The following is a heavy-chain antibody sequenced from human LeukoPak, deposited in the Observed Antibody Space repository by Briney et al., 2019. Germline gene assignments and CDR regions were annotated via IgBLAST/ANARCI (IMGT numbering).Heavy chain of an antibody. CDR3: ARDGNYYDSSGYYAH. CDR1: GGTFSSYA. CDR2: IIPIFGTA. V-gene: IGHV1-69*05. J-gene: IGHJ4*02. Sequence: SVKVSCKASGGTFSSYAISWVRQAPGQGLEWMGGIIPIFGTANYAQKFQGRVTMTRDTSTSTVYMELSSLRSEDTAVYYCARDGNYYDSSGYYAHWGQGTLVTVSS. D-gene: IGHD3-22*01.